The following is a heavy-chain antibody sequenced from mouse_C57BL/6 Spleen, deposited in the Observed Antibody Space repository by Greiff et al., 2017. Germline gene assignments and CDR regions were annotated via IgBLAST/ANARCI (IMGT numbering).Heavy chain of an antibody. CDR3: AQNWGSEVDY. V-gene: IGHV1-81*01. J-gene: IGHJ4*01. Sequence: VKLMESGAELARPGASVKLSCKASGYTFTSYGISWVKQRTGQGLEWIGEIYPRSGNTYYNEKFKGKATLTADKSSSTAYMELRSLTSEDSAVYFCAQNWGSEVDYWGQGTSVTVSS. CDR2: IYPRSGNT. D-gene: IGHD4-1*01. CDR1: GYTFTSYG.